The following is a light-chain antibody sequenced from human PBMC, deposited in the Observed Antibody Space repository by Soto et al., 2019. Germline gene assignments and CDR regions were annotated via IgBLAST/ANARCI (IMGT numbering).Light chain of an antibody. CDR2: ENN. V-gene: IGLV1-51*01. CDR3: GSWDSSLSVGV. Sequence: QSVLTQPPSVSAAPGQKVTISCSGSTSDIGSNYVSWYQQLPGTAPKLLIYENNKRPAGIPDRFSGSKSGTSATLGITGLQTGDEADYYCGSWDSSLSVGVFGGGTKLTVL. CDR1: TSDIGSNY. J-gene: IGLJ2*01.